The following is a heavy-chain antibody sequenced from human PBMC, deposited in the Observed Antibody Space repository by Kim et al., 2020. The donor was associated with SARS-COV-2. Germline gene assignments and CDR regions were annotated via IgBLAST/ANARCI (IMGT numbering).Heavy chain of an antibody. V-gene: IGHV1-46*01. CDR3: ARDVPQNTFDI. J-gene: IGHJ3*02. Sequence: TTYPQKFQDRVTLTRDTSTSTVYMDLFSLRAEDTAVYFCARDVPQNTFDIWGQGTMVTVSS. CDR2: T. D-gene: IGHD3-10*02.